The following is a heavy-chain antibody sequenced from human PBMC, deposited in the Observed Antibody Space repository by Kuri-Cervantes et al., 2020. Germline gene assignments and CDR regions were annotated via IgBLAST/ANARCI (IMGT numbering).Heavy chain of an antibody. V-gene: IGHV1-69*13. Sequence: SVKVSCKASGGTFSSYAISWVRQAPGQGLEWMGGIIPILGTANYAQKFQGRVTITADESTSTAYMELSSLRSEDTAVYYCARDIAVAGQYTFDYWGQGTLVTVSS. D-gene: IGHD6-19*01. J-gene: IGHJ4*02. CDR1: GGTFSSYA. CDR2: IIPILGTA. CDR3: ARDIAVAGQYTFDY.